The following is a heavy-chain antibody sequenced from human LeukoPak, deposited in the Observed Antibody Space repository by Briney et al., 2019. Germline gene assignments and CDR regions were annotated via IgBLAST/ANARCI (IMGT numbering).Heavy chain of an antibody. D-gene: IGHD3-22*01. Sequence: PGGSLRLSCAASGFTFTDAWVSWVRHPPGKGLEWVGHLKSKTDGGTTDYAAPVKGRFTISRDGSKNTLYLQMNSLKTEDTAVYYCAKDALEYYDTSGLTTCFDYWGQGTLVTVSS. CDR2: LKSKTDGGTT. CDR1: GFTFTDAW. V-gene: IGHV3-15*01. CDR3: AKDALEYYDTSGLTTCFDY. J-gene: IGHJ4*02.